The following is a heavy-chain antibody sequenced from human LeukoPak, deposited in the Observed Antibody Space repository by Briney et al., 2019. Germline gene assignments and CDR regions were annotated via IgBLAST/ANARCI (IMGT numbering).Heavy chain of an antibody. V-gene: IGHV3-11*06. CDR1: GFTFSDYY. J-gene: IGHJ4*02. CDR3: ARDTSGQTIATIRGFDY. D-gene: IGHD5-12*01. CDR2: ISSSSSYT. Sequence: PGGSLRLSCAASGFTFSDYYMSWIRQAPGKGLEWVSYISSSSSYTNYADSVKGRFTVSRDNAENSLYLQMKSLRAEDTAVYYCARDTSGQTIATIRGFDYWGQGTRVTVSS.